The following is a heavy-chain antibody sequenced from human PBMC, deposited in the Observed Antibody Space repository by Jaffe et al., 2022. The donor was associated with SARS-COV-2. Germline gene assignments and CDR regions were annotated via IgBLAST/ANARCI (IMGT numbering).Heavy chain of an antibody. CDR3: ARGPRGDWGNYFDY. D-gene: IGHD3-16*01. CDR1: GGSFSGYY. Sequence: QVQLQQWGAGLLKPSETLSLTCAVYGGSFSGYYWSWIRQPPGKGLEWIGEINHSGSTNYNPSLKSRVTISVDTSKNQFSLKLSSVTAADTAVYYCARGPRGDWGNYFDYWGQGTLVTVSS. J-gene: IGHJ4*02. CDR2: INHSGST. V-gene: IGHV4-34*01.